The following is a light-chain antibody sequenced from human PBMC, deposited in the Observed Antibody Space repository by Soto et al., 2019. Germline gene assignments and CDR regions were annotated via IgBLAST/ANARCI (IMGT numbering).Light chain of an antibody. CDR2: EVS. Sequence: QSALTQPASVSGSPGQSITSSCTGTSSDVGGYNYVSWYQQHPGKAPKLMIYEVSNRPSGVSNRFSGSKSGNTASLTISGLQDEHEADYYCSSYTSSSTQVFGPGTKLTVL. V-gene: IGLV2-14*01. J-gene: IGLJ1*01. CDR1: SSDVGGYNY. CDR3: SSYTSSSTQV.